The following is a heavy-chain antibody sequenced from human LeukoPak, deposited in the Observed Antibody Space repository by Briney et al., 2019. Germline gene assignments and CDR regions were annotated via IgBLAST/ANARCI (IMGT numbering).Heavy chain of an antibody. J-gene: IGHJ4*02. Sequence: SETLSLTCTVSGGSISSYYWSWIRQPPGKGLEWIGYIYHSGSTYYNPSLKSRVTISVDRSKNQFSLKLSSVTAADTAVYYCARGGLYYYGSGTKGFDYWGQGTLVTVSS. CDR1: GGSISSYY. CDR3: ARGGLYYYGSGTKGFDY. D-gene: IGHD3-10*01. V-gene: IGHV4-59*12. CDR2: IYHSGST.